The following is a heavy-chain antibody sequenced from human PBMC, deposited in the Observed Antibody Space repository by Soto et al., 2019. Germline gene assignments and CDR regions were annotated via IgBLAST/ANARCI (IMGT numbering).Heavy chain of an antibody. CDR3: TRASGPAVAGLPFSY. D-gene: IGHD6-19*01. V-gene: IGHV1-46*03. CDR1: GYTFSSYY. J-gene: IGHJ4*02. Sequence: QVQLVQSGAEVKNPGASVKVSCKASGYTFSSYYMHWVRQAPGQGPEWMGLINPSGGGTSYAQKFQDRVTLTRDTSTSTVYMELSSLRSEDTAVYYCTRASGPAVAGLPFSYWGQGTLVTVSS. CDR2: INPSGGGT.